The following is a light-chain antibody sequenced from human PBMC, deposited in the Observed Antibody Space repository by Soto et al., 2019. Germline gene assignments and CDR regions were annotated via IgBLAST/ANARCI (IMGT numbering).Light chain of an antibody. CDR2: VAS. Sequence: EIQMTQSPSALSASVGDRVTITCWASQSITSYLNWYQQKPGKAPKLLINVASRLQRGVPPRFSGSGSGAAVTLTITCMQPEDFATYYCQQSYSSPSYNVGERTKVEIK. CDR3: QQSYSSPSYN. J-gene: IGKJ2*01. V-gene: IGKV1-39*01. CDR1: QSITSY.